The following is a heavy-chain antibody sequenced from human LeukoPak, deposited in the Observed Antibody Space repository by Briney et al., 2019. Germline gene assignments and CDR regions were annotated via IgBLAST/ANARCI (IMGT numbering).Heavy chain of an antibody. CDR3: ARLESGYSYGYSSTAHFDY. CDR2: IYYSGST. V-gene: IGHV4-61*05. CDR1: GGSISSSSYY. Sequence: SETLSLTCIVPGGSISSSSYYWAWIRQSPGKGLEWIGYIYYSGSTNYNPSLKSRVTISVDTSKNQFSLKLSSVTAADTAVYYCARLESGYSYGYSSTAHFDYWGQGTLVTVSS. D-gene: IGHD5-18*01. J-gene: IGHJ4*02.